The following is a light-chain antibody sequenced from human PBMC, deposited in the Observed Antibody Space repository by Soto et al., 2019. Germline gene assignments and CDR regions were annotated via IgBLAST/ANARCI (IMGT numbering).Light chain of an antibody. CDR3: EHYNRYPFT. Sequence: DIQMTQSPSTLSASVGDRVTITCRASQSISSCLAWYQQKPGKAPKLLIYKASSLESGVPSRFSGSVSGTECPDAISCLHPGDFATYFCEHYNRYPFTFGPGTKVDI. CDR2: KAS. J-gene: IGKJ3*01. V-gene: IGKV1-5*03. CDR1: QSISSC.